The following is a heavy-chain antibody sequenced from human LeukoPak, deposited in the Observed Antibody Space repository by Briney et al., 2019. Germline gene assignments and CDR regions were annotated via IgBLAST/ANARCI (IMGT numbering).Heavy chain of an antibody. CDR1: GYTFTGYY. CDR3: ATHSGSVGDRGNDAFDI. J-gene: IGHJ3*02. D-gene: IGHD1-26*01. V-gene: IGHV1-2*04. CDR2: INPNSGGT. Sequence: GASVKVSCKASGYTFTGYYMHWVRQAPGQGLEGMGWINPNSGGTNYAQKFQGWVTMTRDTSISTAYMELSRLRSDDTAVYYCATHSGSVGDRGNDAFDIWGQGTMVTVSS.